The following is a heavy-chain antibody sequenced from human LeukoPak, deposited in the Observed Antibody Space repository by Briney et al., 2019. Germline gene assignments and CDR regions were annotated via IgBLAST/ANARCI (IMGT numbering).Heavy chain of an antibody. CDR1: GFTFGSYS. CDR3: ARLHYGGNTGDGY. Sequence: GGSLRLSCAASGFTFGSYSMNWVRQAPGKGLEWVSYISSSSSTIYYADSVKGRFTISRDNAKNSLYLQMNSLRDEDTAVYYCARLHYGGNTGDGYWGQGTLVTVSS. D-gene: IGHD4-23*01. CDR2: ISSSSSTI. V-gene: IGHV3-48*02. J-gene: IGHJ4*02.